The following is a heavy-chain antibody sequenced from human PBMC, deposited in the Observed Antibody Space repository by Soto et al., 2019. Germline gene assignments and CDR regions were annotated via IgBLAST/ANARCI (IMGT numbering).Heavy chain of an antibody. CDR3: ARDRVRGVLHFGFDP. D-gene: IGHD3-10*01. Sequence: SEALSLTCAVYGGSFSGYYWSWIRQPPGKGLEWIGEINHSGSTNYNPSLKSRVTISVDTSKNQFSLKLSSVTAADTAVYYCARDRVRGVLHFGFDPWGQGTLVTVSS. CDR2: INHSGST. J-gene: IGHJ5*02. V-gene: IGHV4-34*01. CDR1: GGSFSGYY.